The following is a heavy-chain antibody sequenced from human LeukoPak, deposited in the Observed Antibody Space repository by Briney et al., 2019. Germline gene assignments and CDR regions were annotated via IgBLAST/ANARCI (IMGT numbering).Heavy chain of an antibody. V-gene: IGHV1-69*04. CDR2: IIPIFGIA. D-gene: IGHD3-22*01. CDR1: GGTFSSYA. J-gene: IGHJ3*02. Sequence: SVKVSCKASGGTFSSYAISWVRQAPGQGLEWMGRIIPIFGIANYAQKFQGRVTITADKSTSTAYMELSSLRSEDTAVYYCARSPTDSSGYPNPLFDIWGQGTMVIVSS. CDR3: ARSPTDSSGYPNPLFDI.